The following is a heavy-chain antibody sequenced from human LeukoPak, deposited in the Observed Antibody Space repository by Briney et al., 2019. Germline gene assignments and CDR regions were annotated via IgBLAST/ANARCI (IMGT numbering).Heavy chain of an antibody. CDR2: ISYDGSNK. CDR1: GFTFSSYA. J-gene: IGHJ4*02. CDR3: ARGEDDYGDYFDY. Sequence: QPGRSLRLSCAASGFTFSSYAMHWVRQAPGKGLEWVAVISYDGSNKYYADSVKGRFTISRDNSKNTLYLRMNSLRAEDTAVYYCARGEDDYGDYFDYWGQGTLVTVSS. D-gene: IGHD4-17*01. V-gene: IGHV3-30-3*01.